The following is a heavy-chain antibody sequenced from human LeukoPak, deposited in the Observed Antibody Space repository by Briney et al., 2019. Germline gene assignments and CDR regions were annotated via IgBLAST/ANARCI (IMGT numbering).Heavy chain of an antibody. D-gene: IGHD3-10*01. CDR2: ISSSSNYI. Sequence: GRSLGLSCAASGLPFSSYSMNWVSQPPGKGLEWVSSISSSSNYIYHTDSVKGGFTISRDNAKNSLYLQMNSLRAEDTAVYYCARDSQVLLWFGDMKDAFDIWGQGTMVTVSS. CDR3: ARDSQVLLWFGDMKDAFDI. CDR1: GLPFSSYS. J-gene: IGHJ3*02. V-gene: IGHV3-21*01.